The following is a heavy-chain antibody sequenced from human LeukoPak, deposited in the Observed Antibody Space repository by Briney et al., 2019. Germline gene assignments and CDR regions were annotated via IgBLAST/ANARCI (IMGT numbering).Heavy chain of an antibody. Sequence: GGSLRLSCAASGFTFSTYSMHWVRQAPGKGLEWVAVISSDGSITSYGDSGKGRFTISRDNAKNTLYLQMSTLRAEDTAVYYCARDHHGIHSAFDVWGQGTMVTVS. CDR2: ISSDGSIT. J-gene: IGHJ3*01. CDR1: GFTFSTYS. V-gene: IGHV3-30-3*01. CDR3: ARDHHGIHSAFDV. D-gene: IGHD1-14*01.